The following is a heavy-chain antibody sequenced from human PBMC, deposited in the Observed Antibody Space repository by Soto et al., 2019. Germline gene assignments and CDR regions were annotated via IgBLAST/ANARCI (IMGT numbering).Heavy chain of an antibody. V-gene: IGHV1-69*12. J-gene: IGHJ6*02. CDR3: ARHDCISSSCYYYSYYGMDV. D-gene: IGHD2-2*01. Sequence: QVQLVQSGAEVKKPGSSVKVSCKASGGTFSSYAISWVRQAPGQGLEWMGGIIPIFDTANYAQKFQGRVTITADESPSTAYMELSILRSEDTAVYYCARHDCISSSCYYYSYYGMDVWGQGTTVTVSS. CDR2: IIPIFDTA. CDR1: GGTFSSYA.